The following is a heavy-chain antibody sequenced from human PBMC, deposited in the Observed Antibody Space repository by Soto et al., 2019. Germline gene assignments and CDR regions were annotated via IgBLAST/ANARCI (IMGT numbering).Heavy chain of an antibody. J-gene: IGHJ4*02. Sequence: QVQLVQSGGEVKKPGASVKVSCKASGYTFSNFGLSWVRQASGQGLELMGWISPYNGNTNYAQKLQGRLTMTTDTSTSTAYVELRSLRSDDTAVYYCARDRLGVSVTGGGFDSWGQGTLVTVSS. V-gene: IGHV1-18*01. D-gene: IGHD2-8*01. CDR2: ISPYNGNT. CDR1: GYTFSNFG. CDR3: ARDRLGVSVTGGGFDS.